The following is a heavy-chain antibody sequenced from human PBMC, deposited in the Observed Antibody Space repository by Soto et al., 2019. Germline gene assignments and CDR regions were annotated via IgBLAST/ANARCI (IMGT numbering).Heavy chain of an antibody. CDR1: GGTFSSYA. J-gene: IGHJ6*02. V-gene: IGHV1-69*01. D-gene: IGHD1-1*01. CDR3: ARCGNWSDVLWYYYGMDA. Sequence: QVQLVQSGAEVKKPGSSVKVSCKASGGTFSSYAISWVRQAPGQGLEWMGGIIPIFGTANYAQKFQGRVTITADESTSTAYMELGSLRSEDTAVYYCARCGNWSDVLWYYYGMDAWGQGTTGTVSS. CDR2: IIPIFGTA.